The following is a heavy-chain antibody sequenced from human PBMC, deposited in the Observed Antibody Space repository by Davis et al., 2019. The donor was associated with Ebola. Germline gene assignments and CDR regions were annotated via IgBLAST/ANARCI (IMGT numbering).Heavy chain of an antibody. J-gene: IGHJ4*02. CDR1: RFTFSSYW. V-gene: IGHV3-74*01. D-gene: IGHD3-10*01. Sequence: PGGSLRLSCSGSRFTFSSYWMHWVRQAPGKGLVWVSRLTIACSSTRFADSVMGRFTISRDNSRHTLSLQMASLRADDTAVYCCAKSFLIPGSHMSEFRGVDYWGQGTVVTVSS. CDR3: AKSFLIPGSHMSEFRGVDY. CDR2: LTIACSST.